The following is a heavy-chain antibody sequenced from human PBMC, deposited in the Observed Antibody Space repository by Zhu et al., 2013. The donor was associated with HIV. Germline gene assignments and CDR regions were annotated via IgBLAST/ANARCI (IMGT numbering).Heavy chain of an antibody. CDR3: ARELGINAFDI. Sequence: QVQLVQSGAEVKKPGSSVKVSCKASGGTFSSYAISWVRQAPGQGLECMGWIDPNSGDTHYAQKFQGRITMTKDISISTAYLELSSLRSDDTAVYYCARELGINAFDIWGQGTMVIVSS. D-gene: IGHD7-27*01. CDR1: GGTFSSYA. V-gene: IGHV1-2*02. CDR2: IDPNSGDT. J-gene: IGHJ3*02.